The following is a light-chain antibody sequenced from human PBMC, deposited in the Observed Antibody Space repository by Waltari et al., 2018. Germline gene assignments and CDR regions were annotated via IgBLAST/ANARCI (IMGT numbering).Light chain of an antibody. V-gene: IGKV2-28*01. J-gene: IGKJ1*01. CDR1: QSLLPRNGIHY. CDR3: MQSLQTLWT. Sequence: IVVTQSLLSLPVTPGEPASISFRSSQSLLPRNGIHYLDWYLQKPGQSPQLLIYLGSNRASGVPDRFSGSGSGTDFTLRISRVEAEDVGVYYCMQSLQTLWTFGPGTKVEIK. CDR2: LGS.